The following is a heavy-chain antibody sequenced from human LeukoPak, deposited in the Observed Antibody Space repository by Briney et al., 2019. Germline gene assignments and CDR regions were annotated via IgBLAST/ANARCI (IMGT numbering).Heavy chain of an antibody. CDR1: GFTFSSYS. D-gene: IGHD1-26*01. Sequence: PGGSLRLSCAASGFTFSSYSMNWVRQAPGKGLEWVSSISSSSSYIYYADSVKGRFTISRDNAKNSLYLQMNSLRAEDTAVYYCARAPSAEDTFDIRGQGTMVTVSS. J-gene: IGHJ3*02. CDR3: ARAPSAEDTFDI. CDR2: ISSSSSYI. V-gene: IGHV3-21*01.